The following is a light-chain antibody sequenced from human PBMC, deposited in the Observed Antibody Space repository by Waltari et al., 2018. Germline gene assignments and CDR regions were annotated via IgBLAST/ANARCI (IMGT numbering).Light chain of an antibody. CDR2: DVS. J-gene: IGLJ1*01. V-gene: IGLV2-14*03. CDR3: TSYTSRHSLV. Sequence: QSALTQPASVSGSPGQSITISCTGTSRDVGDYDWVSWYQQHPGKAPKVVIFDVSYRPSGVSTRFPGAKSGKAASLTISGLQAEDEADYYCTSYTSRHSLVFGTGTKVTVL. CDR1: SRDVGDYDW.